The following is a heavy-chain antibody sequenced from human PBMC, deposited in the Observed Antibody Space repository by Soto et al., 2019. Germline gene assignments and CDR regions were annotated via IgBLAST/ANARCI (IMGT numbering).Heavy chain of an antibody. J-gene: IGHJ4*02. CDR2: ISANDGSA. CDR1: GFTFSSYA. D-gene: IGHD2-8*01. Sequence: GGSLRLSCAASGFTFSSYAMNWVRQAPGEGLEWVSIISANDGSAYYADSVKGRFTISRDISKNTLYLQMNSLRAEDTAVYYCAGEYCANGVCYAYFDYWGQGALVTVSS. CDR3: AGEYCANGVCYAYFDY. V-gene: IGHV3-23*01.